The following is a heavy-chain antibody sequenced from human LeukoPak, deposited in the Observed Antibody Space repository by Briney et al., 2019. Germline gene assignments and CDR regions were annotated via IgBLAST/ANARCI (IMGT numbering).Heavy chain of an antibody. CDR1: GGSISSYY. CDR2: IYYSGST. J-gene: IGHJ5*02. CDR3: ARVKYNWFDP. Sequence: SETLSLTCTVSGGSISSYYWSWIRQPPGKGLEWVGYIYYSGSTNYNPSLKSRVTISVDTSKNQFSLKLSSVTAADTAVCYCARVKYNWFDPWGQGTLVTVSS. V-gene: IGHV4-59*01.